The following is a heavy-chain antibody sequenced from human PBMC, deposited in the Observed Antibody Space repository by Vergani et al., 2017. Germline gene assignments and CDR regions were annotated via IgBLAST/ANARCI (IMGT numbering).Heavy chain of an antibody. CDR1: GGSISSYY. CDR3: ARGADDYYYYYMDV. V-gene: IGHV4-59*01. Sequence: QLQLQESGPGLVKPSETLSLTCTVSGGSISSYYWSWIRQPPGKGLEWIGYIYYSGSTNYNPSLKSRVTISVDTSKNQFSLKLSSVTAADTGVYYCARGADDYYYYYMDVGGKGTTVTVSS. D-gene: IGHD3-16*01. CDR2: IYYSGST. J-gene: IGHJ6*03.